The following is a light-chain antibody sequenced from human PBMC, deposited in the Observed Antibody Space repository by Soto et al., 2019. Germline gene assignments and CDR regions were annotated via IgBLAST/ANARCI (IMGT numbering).Light chain of an antibody. V-gene: IGLV7-43*01. Sequence: QAVVTQEPSLTVSPGGTVTLTCASSTGAVTSTYYPNWFQQKPGQAPRSLIYSTSNKHPWTPALFSGSLLGGKAALALSGVQREDEAEYYCLLYYGGARVFGGGTKLTV. J-gene: IGLJ3*02. CDR1: TGAVTSTYY. CDR3: LLYYGGARV. CDR2: STS.